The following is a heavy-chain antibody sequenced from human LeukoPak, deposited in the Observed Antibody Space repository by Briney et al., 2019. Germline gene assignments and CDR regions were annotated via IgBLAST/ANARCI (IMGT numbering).Heavy chain of an antibody. J-gene: IGHJ6*03. Sequence: GGSLRLSCAASGFTFSSYAMHWVRQAPGKGLEWVAVISYDGSNKYYADSVKGRFTISRDNAKNSLYLQMNSLRAEDTAVYYCARVGKFVTYYYYMGVWGKGTTVTISS. CDR3: ARVGKFVTYYYYMGV. CDR1: GFTFSSYA. D-gene: IGHD2/OR15-2a*01. CDR2: ISYDGSNK. V-gene: IGHV3-30*04.